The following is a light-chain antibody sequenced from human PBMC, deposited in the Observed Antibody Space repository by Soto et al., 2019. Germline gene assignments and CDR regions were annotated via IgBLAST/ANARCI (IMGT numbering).Light chain of an antibody. CDR1: QSIGTW. Sequence: DIQMTQSPSTLSASVGDRVNITCRASQSIGTWLAWYQHKPGRAPKLLIYDASTLEGGVPSKFIGSRSGTEFTVAISSLQPDDFATYYCQQYNSYSRSFGHGTKVEIK. V-gene: IGKV1-5*01. CDR3: QQYNSYSRS. CDR2: DAS. J-gene: IGKJ1*01.